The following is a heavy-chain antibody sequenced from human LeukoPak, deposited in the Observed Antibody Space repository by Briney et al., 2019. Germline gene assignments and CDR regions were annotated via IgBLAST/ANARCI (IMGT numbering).Heavy chain of an antibody. CDR2: MNPNSGNT. V-gene: IGHV1-8*01. J-gene: IGHJ6*02. D-gene: IGHD6-13*01. CDR1: GYTFTSYD. Sequence: ASVKVSCKASGYTFTSYDINWVRQATGQGLEWMEWMNPNSGNTGYAQKFQGRVTMTRNTSISTAYMELSSLRTEDTAVYYCALSGGGSSSWIYYYYGMDVWGQGTTVTVSS. CDR3: ALSGGGSSSWIYYYYGMDV.